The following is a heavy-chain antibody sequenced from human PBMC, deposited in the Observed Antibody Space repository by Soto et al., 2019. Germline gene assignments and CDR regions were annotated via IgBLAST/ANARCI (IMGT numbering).Heavy chain of an antibody. CDR3: ARVPDR. CDR1: GGSISSSSYY. J-gene: IGHJ5*02. CDR2: IHNSGST. D-gene: IGHD2-2*01. V-gene: IGHV4-39*07. Sequence: PSETLSLTCTVSGGSISSSSYYWGWIRQPPGKGLEWIGSIHNSGSTYFNPSLKSRVTISVDTSKNQFSLKLSSVTAADTAVYYCARVPDRWGQGTLVTVS.